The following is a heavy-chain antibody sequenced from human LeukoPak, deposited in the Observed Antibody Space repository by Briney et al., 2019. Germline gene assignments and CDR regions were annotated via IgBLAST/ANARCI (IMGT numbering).Heavy chain of an antibody. CDR3: ARGVEMAIIIYDS. D-gene: IGHD5-24*01. CDR2: ICYSGST. Sequence: PSETLSLNCTVSGGSISSGGYYWSSIRQHPGKGLEWIGYICYSGSTYYNPSLKSRVTISVDASKNQFSLKLSSVTAADTAVYYCARGVEMAIIIYDSWGQGTLVTVSS. V-gene: IGHV4-31*03. CDR1: GGSISSGGYY. J-gene: IGHJ4*02.